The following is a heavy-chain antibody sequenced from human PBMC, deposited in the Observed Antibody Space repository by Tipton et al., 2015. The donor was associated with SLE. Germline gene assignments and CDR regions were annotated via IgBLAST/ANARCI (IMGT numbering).Heavy chain of an antibody. CDR3: AKDSVYSSGWDEGDAFDI. J-gene: IGHJ3*02. D-gene: IGHD6-19*01. Sequence: LTCAASGFTFSSYAMSWVRQAPGKGVEWVSAISGSGGSTYYANSVKGRFTISRDNSKNTLYLQMNSLRAEDTAVYYCAKDSVYSSGWDEGDAFDIWGQGTMVTVSS. CDR2: ISGSGGST. V-gene: IGHV3-23*01. CDR1: GFTFSSYA.